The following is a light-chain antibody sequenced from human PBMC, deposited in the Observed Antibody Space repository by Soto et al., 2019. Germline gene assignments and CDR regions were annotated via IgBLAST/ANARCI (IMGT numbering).Light chain of an antibody. J-gene: IGKJ1*01. CDR1: QSISSSY. CDR2: GAS. CDR3: QQYDSWT. V-gene: IGKV3-20*01. Sequence: EIGLTQSPGTLSLSPGKRATLSCRASQSISSSYLAWYQQRPGQAPRLLIYGASSRATGIPDRFSGSGSGTDFTLTISRLEPEDFAVYYCQQYDSWTFGQGTKVDIK.